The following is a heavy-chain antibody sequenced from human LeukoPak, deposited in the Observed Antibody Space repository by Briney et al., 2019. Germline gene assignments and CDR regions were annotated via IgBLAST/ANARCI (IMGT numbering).Heavy chain of an antibody. CDR2: VYYSGST. CDR3: ARLYYGSRGYYWFDQ. D-gene: IGHD3-22*01. CDR1: GGSISSRNYY. J-gene: IGHJ5*02. V-gene: IGHV4-39*01. Sequence: SETLSLTCSVSGGSISSRNYYWGWIRQPPGRGLEWIGSVYYSGSTYSNPSLKSRVTVSVDTSKNQFSLRLYSVTAADTAVYYCARLYYGSRGYYWFDQWGQGTLVTVSS.